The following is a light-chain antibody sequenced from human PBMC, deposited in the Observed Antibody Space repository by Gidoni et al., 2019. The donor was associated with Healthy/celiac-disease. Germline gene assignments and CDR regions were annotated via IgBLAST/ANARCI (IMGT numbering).Light chain of an antibody. Sequence: DIVITPSPDSLAVSLGERATINCKSLQSVLYSYNNKNYLAWYQHKPGQPPKLLIYWASIRESGVPDRFSGSGSGTDCTRIISSLQAEDVAFYYGQQYYSTLGTFGQGTKVEIK. CDR1: QSVLYSYNNKNY. CDR2: WAS. CDR3: QQYYSTLGT. V-gene: IGKV4-1*01. J-gene: IGKJ1*01.